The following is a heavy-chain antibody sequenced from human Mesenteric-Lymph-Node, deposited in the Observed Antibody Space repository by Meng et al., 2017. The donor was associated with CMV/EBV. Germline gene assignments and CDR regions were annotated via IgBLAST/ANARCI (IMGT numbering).Heavy chain of an antibody. J-gene: IGHJ4*02. CDR1: AISSSKYI. Sequence: AISSSKYIWCGSRQPPGKGLEGIGSVSYSGSSGSTYYSPSLKSRVTISVDTSKNQFSLKLSSVTAADTAVYNCARHSYHGSGSYFATWGQGTLVTVSS. CDR3: ARHSYHGSGSYFAT. V-gene: IGHV4-39*01. D-gene: IGHD3-10*01. CDR2: VSYSGSSGST.